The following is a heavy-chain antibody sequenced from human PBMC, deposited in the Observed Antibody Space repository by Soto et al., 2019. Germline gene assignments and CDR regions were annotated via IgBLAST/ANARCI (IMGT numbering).Heavy chain of an antibody. J-gene: IGHJ4*02. CDR1: GFTFRIYA. Sequence: QVQLMQSGGEVKKPVASVKVSCKASGFTFRIYAIAWVRQAPGQGLERMGWIRTHNGNANYAQNFQDRITMTADTSTNTAYLERRNLRTDDTAVYYFERLTVFSSTFPDYWGQGTLVSVSS. D-gene: IGHD6-13*01. CDR3: ERLTVFSSTFPDY. V-gene: IGHV1-18*04. CDR2: IRTHNGNA.